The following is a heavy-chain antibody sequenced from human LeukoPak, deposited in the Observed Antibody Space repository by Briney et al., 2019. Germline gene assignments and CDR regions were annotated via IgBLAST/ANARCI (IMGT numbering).Heavy chain of an antibody. V-gene: IGHV4-34*01. CDR1: GGSFSGYY. D-gene: IGHD3-16*01. Sequence: SETLSLTCAVYGGSFSGYYWSWIRQPPGKGLEWIGEINHSGSTNYNPSLRSRVTISVDTSKNQFSLKLSSVTAADTAVYYCARAPARLWYYYYGMDVWGQGTTVTVSS. CDR3: ARAPARLWYYYYGMDV. CDR2: INHSGST. J-gene: IGHJ6*02.